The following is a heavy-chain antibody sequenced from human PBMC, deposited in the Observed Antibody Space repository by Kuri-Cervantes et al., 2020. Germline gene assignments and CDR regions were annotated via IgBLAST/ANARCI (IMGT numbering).Heavy chain of an antibody. CDR2: ISYDGSNK. J-gene: IGHJ4*02. CDR3: ARESFSLGELSFPLGD. Sequence: GGSLRLSCAASGFTVSSNYMSWVRQAPGKGLEWVAVISYDGSNKYYADSVKGRFTISRDNSKNTLYLQMNSLRAEDTAVYYCARESFSLGELSFPLGDWGQGTLVTVSS. V-gene: IGHV3-30-3*01. CDR1: GFTVSSNY. D-gene: IGHD3-16*02.